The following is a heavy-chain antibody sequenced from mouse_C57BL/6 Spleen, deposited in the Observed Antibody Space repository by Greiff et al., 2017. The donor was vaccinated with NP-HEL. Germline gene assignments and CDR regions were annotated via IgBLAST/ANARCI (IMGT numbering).Heavy chain of an antibody. V-gene: IGHV3-6*01. Sequence: DVKLQESGPGLVKPSQSLSLTCSVTGYSITSGYYWNWIRQFPGNKLEWMGYISYDGSNNYNPSLKNRISITRDTSKNQFFLKLNSVTTEDTATYYCARNWASYGRNFAYWGQGTLVTVSA. CDR1: GYSITSGYY. CDR3: ARNWASYGRNFAY. CDR2: ISYDGSN. J-gene: IGHJ3*01. D-gene: IGHD1-1*01.